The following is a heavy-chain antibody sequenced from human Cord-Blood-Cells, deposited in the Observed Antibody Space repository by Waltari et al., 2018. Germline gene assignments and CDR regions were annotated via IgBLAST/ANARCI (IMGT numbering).Heavy chain of an antibody. V-gene: IGHV3-48*03. D-gene: IGHD6-13*01. J-gene: IGHJ4*02. CDR2: ISSSGSTI. CDR3: ARDDSSSWYYFDY. Sequence: VPETPGKGVEWVSYISSSGSTIYYADSVKGRLTISRDNAKNSLYLQMNSLRAEDTAVYYCARDDSSSWYYFDYWGQGTLVTVSS.